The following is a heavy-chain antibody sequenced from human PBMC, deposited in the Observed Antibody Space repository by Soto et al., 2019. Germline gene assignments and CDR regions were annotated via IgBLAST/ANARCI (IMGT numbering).Heavy chain of an antibody. J-gene: IGHJ4*02. V-gene: IGHV4-30-2*05. CDR3: ASTFIAAAGTMLSFDY. CDR2: IYHSGST. D-gene: IGHD6-13*01. CDR1: GGSISSGGYS. Sequence: SETLSLTCAVSGGSISSGGYSWSWIRQPPGKGLEWIGYIYHSGSTYYNPSLKSRVTISVDTSKNQFSLKLSSVTAADTAVYYCASTFIAAAGTMLSFDYWGQGTLVTVSS.